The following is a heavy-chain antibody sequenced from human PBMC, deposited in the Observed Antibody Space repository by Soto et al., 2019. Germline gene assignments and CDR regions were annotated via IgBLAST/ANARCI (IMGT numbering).Heavy chain of an antibody. V-gene: IGHV3-30*18. Sequence: QVQLVESGGGVVQPGRSLRLSCAASGFTFSSYGMHWVRQAPGKGLEWVAVISYDGSNKYYADSVKGRFTISRDNSKNTLYLQMNSLRAEDKAVSYCAKGRYSSSWFLFDYWGQGTLVTVSS. CDR3: AKGRYSSSWFLFDY. CDR2: ISYDGSNK. D-gene: IGHD6-13*01. J-gene: IGHJ4*02. CDR1: GFTFSSYG.